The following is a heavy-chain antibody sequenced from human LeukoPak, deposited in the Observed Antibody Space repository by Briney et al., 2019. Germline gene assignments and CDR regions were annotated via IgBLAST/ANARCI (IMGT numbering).Heavy chain of an antibody. D-gene: IGHD3-10*01. CDR1: GGSVRSSTTFY. Sequence: PSETLSLTCTVSGGSVRSSTTFYWGWIRQPPGKGLEWIGSIYYSGSTYYNPSLKSRVTISVDTSRNQFSLKLSSVSAADTAVYYCARHYGPWGQGTLVTVSS. CDR2: IYYSGST. J-gene: IGHJ4*02. CDR3: ARHYGP. V-gene: IGHV4-39*01.